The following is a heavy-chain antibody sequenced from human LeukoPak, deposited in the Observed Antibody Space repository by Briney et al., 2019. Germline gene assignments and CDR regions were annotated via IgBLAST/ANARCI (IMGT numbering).Heavy chain of an antibody. CDR3: ARLICGGDCYSIGFIDY. J-gene: IGHJ4*02. Sequence: GRSLRLSCAASGFTFSSYAMPWVRQAPGKGLEWVAVIWYDGSNKYYADSVKGRFTISRDNSKNTLYLQMNSLRAEDTAVYYCARLICGGDCYSIGFIDYWGQGTLVTVSS. D-gene: IGHD2-21*02. CDR1: GFTFSSYA. CDR2: IWYDGSNK. V-gene: IGHV3-33*08.